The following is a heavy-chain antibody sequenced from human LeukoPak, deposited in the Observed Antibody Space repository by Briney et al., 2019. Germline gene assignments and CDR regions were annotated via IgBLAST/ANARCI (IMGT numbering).Heavy chain of an antibody. J-gene: IGHJ4*02. CDR1: GGPISSSY. CDR3: ARRAPYSYEWSTLDY. V-gene: IGHV4-59*01. Sequence: PSETLSLTCTVSGGPISSSYWSWIRQPPGNGLEWIGYIYYSGSTNYNPSLKSRVTISVDTSKNQFSLKLGSVTAADTSVYYCARRAPYSYEWSTLDYWGQGTLVTVSS. CDR2: IYYSGST. D-gene: IGHD5-18*01.